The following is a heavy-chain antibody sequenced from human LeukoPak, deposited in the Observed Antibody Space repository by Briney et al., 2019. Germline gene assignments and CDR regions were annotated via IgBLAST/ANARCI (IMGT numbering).Heavy chain of an antibody. CDR2: IYYSGST. Sequence: SETLSLTCTVSGGSISSGGYYWSWIRQHPGRGLEWIGYIYYSGSTYYNPSLKSRVTISVDTSKNQFSLKLSSVTAADTAVYYCARDYGDYGLDYWGQGTLVTVSS. V-gene: IGHV4-31*03. CDR3: ARDYGDYGLDY. J-gene: IGHJ4*02. CDR1: GGSISSGGYY. D-gene: IGHD4-17*01.